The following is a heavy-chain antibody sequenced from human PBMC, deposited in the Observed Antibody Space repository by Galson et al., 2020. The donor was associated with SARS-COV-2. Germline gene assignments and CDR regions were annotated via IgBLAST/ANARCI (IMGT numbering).Heavy chain of an antibody. V-gene: IGHV1-18*01. J-gene: IGHJ4*02. CDR3: ARRGTYPSFDDY. D-gene: IGHD1-26*01. CDR1: GYTFTNYG. CDR2: ISSYNGNT. Sequence: ASVKVPCKASGYTFTNYGISWVRQAPGQGLDWMGWISSYNGNTNYAQKFQGRVTMTTDTSTSTAYMELRSLRSDDTAVYYCARRGTYPSFDDYWGQGTLVTVSS.